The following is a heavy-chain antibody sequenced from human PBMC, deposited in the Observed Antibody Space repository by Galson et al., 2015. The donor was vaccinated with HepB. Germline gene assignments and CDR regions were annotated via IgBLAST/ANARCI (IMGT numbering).Heavy chain of an antibody. CDR3: ALYGSGSFRRPFDY. D-gene: IGHD3-16*02. Sequence: VKVSCKASGGSLSSHASAWVRQAPGQGLEWMGGIIPIFAATYYAQKFQGRATISADESTNIAYMELSGLTSEDTAVYYCALYGSGSFRRPFDYWGQGTLVSVSS. J-gene: IGHJ4*02. V-gene: IGHV1-69*13. CDR2: IIPIFAAT. CDR1: GGSLSSHA.